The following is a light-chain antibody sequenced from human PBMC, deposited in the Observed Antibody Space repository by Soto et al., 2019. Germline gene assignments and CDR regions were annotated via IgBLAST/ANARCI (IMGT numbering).Light chain of an antibody. Sequence: EIVLTQSPGTLSLSPGERATLSCRASQSVTSNYLAWYQQKPGQAPRLLIYGASSSATGIPDRFSGSGSGTDFTLTISRLEPEDFAVYYCQHYVNSPWTFGQETKVEIK. J-gene: IGKJ1*01. CDR3: QHYVNSPWT. CDR2: GAS. V-gene: IGKV3-20*01. CDR1: QSVTSNY.